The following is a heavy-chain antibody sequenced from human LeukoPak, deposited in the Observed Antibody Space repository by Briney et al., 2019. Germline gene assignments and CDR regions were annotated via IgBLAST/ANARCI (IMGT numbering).Heavy chain of an antibody. CDR1: GYTFTSYA. D-gene: IGHD3-10*01. J-gene: IGHJ4*02. CDR2: INAGNGNT. V-gene: IGHV1-3*01. Sequence: ASVKVSCKASGYTFTSYAMHWVRRAPGQRLEWMGWINAGNGNTKYSQKFQGRVTITRDTSASTAYMELSSLRSEDTAVYYCAMGSPVRGLPEGYWGQGTLVTVSS. CDR3: AMGSPVRGLPEGY.